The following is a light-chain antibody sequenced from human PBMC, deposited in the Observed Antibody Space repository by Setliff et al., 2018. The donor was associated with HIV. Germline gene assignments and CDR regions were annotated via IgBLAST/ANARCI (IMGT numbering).Light chain of an antibody. J-gene: IGLJ1*01. V-gene: IGLV2-11*01. Sequence: VLTQPRSVSGSPGQSVTISCTGTSTDVGNYNYVSWYRHHPGKAPELVIFDVSKRPLGVPARFSGSKSGDTASLTISGLQPEDEADYSCCSYAGSHTYVFGTGTKVTVL. CDR3: CSYAGSHTYV. CDR2: DVS. CDR1: STDVGNYNY.